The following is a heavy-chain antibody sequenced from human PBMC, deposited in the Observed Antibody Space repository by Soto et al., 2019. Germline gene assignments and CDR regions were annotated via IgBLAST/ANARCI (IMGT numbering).Heavy chain of an antibody. CDR1: GGTFSSYA. D-gene: IGHD3-10*01. CDR3: ARDRGMRAYYYGSGTNIDY. V-gene: IGHV1-69*13. CDR2: IIPIFGTA. J-gene: IGHJ4*02. Sequence: SVKVSCKASGGTFSSYAISWVRQAPGQGLEWMGGIIPIFGTANYAQKFQGRVTITADESTSTAYMELSSLRSEDTAVYYCARDRGMRAYYYGSGTNIDYWGQGTLVTVSS.